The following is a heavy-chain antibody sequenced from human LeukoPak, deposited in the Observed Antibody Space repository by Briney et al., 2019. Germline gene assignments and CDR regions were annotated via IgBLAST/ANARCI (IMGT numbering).Heavy chain of an antibody. Sequence: PGGSLRLSCVASGFTFSSYGMHWVRQAPGKGLEWVAVIWYDGSNKYYADSVKGRFTISRDNSKNTLYLQTNSLRAEDTAVYYCARTTFLIAVEGEAFDIWGQGTMVTVSS. CDR2: IWYDGSNK. CDR3: ARTTFLIAVEGEAFDI. D-gene: IGHD6-19*01. CDR1: GFTFSSYG. V-gene: IGHV3-33*01. J-gene: IGHJ3*02.